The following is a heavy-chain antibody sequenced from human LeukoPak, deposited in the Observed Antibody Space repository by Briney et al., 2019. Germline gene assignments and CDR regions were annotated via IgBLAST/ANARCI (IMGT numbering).Heavy chain of an antibody. CDR3: ARINSGSYYYYYYGMDV. V-gene: IGHV1-8*01. Sequence: ASVKVSCKPSRYTFTSYDINWVRQATGQGLEWMGWMNPDSGNTGYAQKFQGRVTMTRNTSISTAYMELSSLRSEDTAVYYCARINSGSYYYYYYGMDVWGQGTTVTVSS. CDR2: MNPDSGNT. D-gene: IGHD1-26*01. J-gene: IGHJ6*02. CDR1: RYTFTSYD.